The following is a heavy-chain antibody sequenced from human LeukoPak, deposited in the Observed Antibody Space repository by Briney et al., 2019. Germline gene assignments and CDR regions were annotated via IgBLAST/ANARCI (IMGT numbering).Heavy chain of an antibody. CDR2: TYYRSKWYN. CDR3: SGSDGASDFAY. J-gene: IGHJ4*02. Sequence: SQTLSLTCAISGDSVSSNRASWAWIRQSPSRGLEWLGRTYYRSKWYNDYAVSLKSRISVNPDTSKNQFSLQLNSVTPEDTAVYYCSGSDGASDFAYWGQGTLVTVSS. V-gene: IGHV6-1*01. CDR1: GDSVSSNRAS. D-gene: IGHD4/OR15-4a*01.